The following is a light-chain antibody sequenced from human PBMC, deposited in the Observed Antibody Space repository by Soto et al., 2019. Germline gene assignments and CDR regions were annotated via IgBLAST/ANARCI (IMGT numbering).Light chain of an antibody. J-gene: IGKJ1*01. CDR3: QQSYSSPPT. CDR2: AAS. Sequence: IQMTQSPSSLSASVEDRVIITCRARQSISNHLNWYQQKPGKAPKLLIFAASSLQSGVPSRFSGSRSGPDFTLTISSLQPEDFATYYCQQSYSSPPTLGQGTKVDIK. V-gene: IGKV1-39*01. CDR1: QSISNH.